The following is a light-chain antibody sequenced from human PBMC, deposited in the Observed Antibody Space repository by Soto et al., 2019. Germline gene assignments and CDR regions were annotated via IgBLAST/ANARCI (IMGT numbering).Light chain of an antibody. CDR2: GAS. CDR3: QQANSFPLT. V-gene: IGKV3-20*01. Sequence: EIVLTQSPGTLSLSPGERATLSFRASQSVSSNYLAWYQQKPGQAPRLLIYGASSRATGIPDRFSGSGSGTDFTLTISSLQPEDFATYYCQQANSFPLTFGGGTKVDIK. J-gene: IGKJ4*01. CDR1: QSVSSNY.